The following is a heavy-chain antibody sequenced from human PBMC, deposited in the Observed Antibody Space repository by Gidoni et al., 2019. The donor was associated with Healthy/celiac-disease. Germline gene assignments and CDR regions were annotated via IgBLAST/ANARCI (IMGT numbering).Heavy chain of an antibody. CDR1: GFTFSSYA. V-gene: IGHV3-23*01. D-gene: IGHD2-2*01. Sequence: EVQLLESGGGLVQPGGSLRLSCAASGFTFSSYAMSCVRQAPGKGLEWVSAISGSGGSTYYADSVKGRFTISRDNSKNTLYLQMNSLRAEDTAVYYCAKSGDYCSSTSCSHYYYYYMDVWGKGTTVTVSS. J-gene: IGHJ6*03. CDR2: ISGSGGST. CDR3: AKSGDYCSSTSCSHYYYYYMDV.